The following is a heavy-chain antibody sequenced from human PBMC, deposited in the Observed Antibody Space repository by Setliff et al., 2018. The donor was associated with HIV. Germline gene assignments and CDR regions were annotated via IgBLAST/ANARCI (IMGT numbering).Heavy chain of an antibody. CDR1: GGSVNSGGYY. CDR3: ARDPRSSGFDY. CDR2: IYNDGST. D-gene: IGHD3-22*01. V-gene: IGHV4-61*10. J-gene: IGHJ4*02. Sequence: SETLSLTCSVSGGSVNSGGYYWSWIRQPAGKELEWIGHIYNDGSTIYNPSLKSRLTISLDTSKNQFSLKLSSVTAADTAVYYCARDPRSSGFDYWGQGTLVTVSS.